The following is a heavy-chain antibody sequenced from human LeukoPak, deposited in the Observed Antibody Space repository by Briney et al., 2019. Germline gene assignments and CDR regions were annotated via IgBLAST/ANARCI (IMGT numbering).Heavy chain of an antibody. CDR3: ARSVGATTPFDY. D-gene: IGHD1-26*01. CDR1: GGSISSYY. CDR2: IYYSGST. Sequence: SETLSLTCTVSGGSISSYYWSWIQQPPGKGLEWIGYIYYSGSTNYNPSLKSRVTISVDTSKNQFSLKLSSVTAADTAVYYCARSVGATTPFDYWGQGTLVTVSS. V-gene: IGHV4-59*01. J-gene: IGHJ4*02.